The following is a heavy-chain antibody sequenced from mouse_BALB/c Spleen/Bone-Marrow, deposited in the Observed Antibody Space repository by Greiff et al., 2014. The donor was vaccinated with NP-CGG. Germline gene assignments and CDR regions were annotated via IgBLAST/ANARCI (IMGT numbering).Heavy chain of an antibody. J-gene: IGHJ2*01. D-gene: IGHD1-1*01. CDR1: GFSFSDCY. V-gene: IGHV5-12*02. CDR2: ISDSGGST. CDR3: ARLGDYSYFDY. Sequence: EVMLVESGGGIVQPGGSLKLSCVISGFSFSDCYMYWVRQTPEKRLEWVAYISDSGGSTYYPDTVKGRFTISRDNAKNTLYLQMSRLKSEDTAMYYCARLGDYSYFDYWGQGTTLTVSS.